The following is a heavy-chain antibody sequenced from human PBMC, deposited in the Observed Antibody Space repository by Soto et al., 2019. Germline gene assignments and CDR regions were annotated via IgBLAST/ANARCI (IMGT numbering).Heavy chain of an antibody. V-gene: IGHV1-69*05. CDR2: IIPIFGTA. D-gene: IGHD4-4*01. J-gene: IGHJ4*02. CDR1: GGTFSSYA. Sequence: ASVKVSCQASGGTFSSYAISWVRQAPGQGLAWMGGIIPIFGTANYAQKFQGRVTITTAESTSTTYLELSSLRSEDTARYDCARAGNSDFDYWGQGTLVTVSS. CDR3: ARAGNSDFDY.